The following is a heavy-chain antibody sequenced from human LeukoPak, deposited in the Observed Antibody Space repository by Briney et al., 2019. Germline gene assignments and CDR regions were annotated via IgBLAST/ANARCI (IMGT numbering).Heavy chain of an antibody. CDR2: IYYTGTT. CDR1: GGSISSSSYY. V-gene: IGHV4-39*07. CDR3: AKDHYYGSGSYYNPPFDY. J-gene: IGHJ4*02. Sequence: SETLSLTCTVPGGSISSSSYYWGWIRQPPGKGLQWIGSIYYTGTTYYNPSLKSRVTISVDTSKNQFSLKLSSVTAADTAVYYCAKDHYYGSGSYYNPPFDYWGQGTLVTVSS. D-gene: IGHD3-10*01.